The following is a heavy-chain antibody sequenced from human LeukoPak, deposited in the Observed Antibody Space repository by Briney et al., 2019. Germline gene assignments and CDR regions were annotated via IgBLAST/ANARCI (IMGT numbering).Heavy chain of an antibody. CDR1: GFTFSNHW. CDR3: VKDLGGFRDS. J-gene: IGHJ5*01. V-gene: IGHV3-74*01. D-gene: IGHD3-10*01. CDR2: INPDGSST. Sequence: GGSLRLSCAASGFTFSNHWMHWVRPAPGKGLAWVSRINPDGSSTIYADSVKGRFTISRDNAKNTLYLQMNSLRAEDTAVYYCVKDLGGFRDSCGQGTLVAVPS.